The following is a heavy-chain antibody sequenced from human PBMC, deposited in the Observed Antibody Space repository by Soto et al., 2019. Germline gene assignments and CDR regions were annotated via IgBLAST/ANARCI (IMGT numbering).Heavy chain of an antibody. CDR3: ARAIAVAGPTWFDP. D-gene: IGHD6-19*01. Sequence: PSETLSLTCTVSGGSISSYYWSWIRQPPGKGLEWIGYIYYSGSTNYNPSLKSRVTISVDTSKNQFSLKLSSVTAADTAVYYCARAIAVAGPTWFDPWGQGTLVTVSS. CDR2: IYYSGST. V-gene: IGHV4-59*01. J-gene: IGHJ5*02. CDR1: GGSISSYY.